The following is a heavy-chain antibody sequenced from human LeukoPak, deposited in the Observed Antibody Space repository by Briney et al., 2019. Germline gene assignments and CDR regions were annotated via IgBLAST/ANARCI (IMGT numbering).Heavy chain of an antibody. D-gene: IGHD1-1*01. J-gene: IGHJ4*02. CDR3: ARVGRWNDLEY. V-gene: IGHV4-59*01. CDR2: ISYSGST. Sequence: KPSETLSLTCTVSGGSISSYYWSWIRQPPGKGLEWIGYISYSGSTNYNPSLKSRVTISVDTSKNQFSLKLSSVTAADTAVYYCARVGRWNDLEYWGQGTLVTVSS. CDR1: GGSISSYY.